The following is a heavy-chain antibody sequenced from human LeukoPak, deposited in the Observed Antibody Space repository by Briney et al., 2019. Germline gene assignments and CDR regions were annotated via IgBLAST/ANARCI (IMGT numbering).Heavy chain of an antibody. D-gene: IGHD1-1*01. CDR2: ITWNSDDM. CDR1: GFSFEAYG. V-gene: IGHV3-9*01. J-gene: IGHJ4*02. CDR3: TRVTSWRTGFDY. Sequence: GGSLRLSCAASGFSFEAYGMYWVRQAPGKGLEWVSGITWNSDDMAYADFVKGRFTISRDNAKNCLYLQMNSLTVEDTALYYCTRVTSWRTGFDYWGRGTLVTVSS.